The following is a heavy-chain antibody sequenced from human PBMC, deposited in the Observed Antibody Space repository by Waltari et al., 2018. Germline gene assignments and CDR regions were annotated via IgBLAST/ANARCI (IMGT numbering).Heavy chain of an antibody. CDR3: ARDDSYGQFMRFDF. CDR1: GFTARRNY. J-gene: IGHJ4*02. D-gene: IGHD5-18*01. Sequence: EVQLVESGGGLIQPGGSLRLSCEASGFTARRNYMSWVRQAPGKGLEWLSAIYSGGNTFYADSVKGRFNISIDNSKNTLYLQMNSLRVDDTAVYYCARDDSYGQFMRFDFWGQGTVVTVSS. V-gene: IGHV3-53*01. CDR2: IYSGGNT.